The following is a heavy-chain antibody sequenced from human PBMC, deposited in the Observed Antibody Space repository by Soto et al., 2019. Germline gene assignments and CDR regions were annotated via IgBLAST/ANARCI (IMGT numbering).Heavy chain of an antibody. J-gene: IGHJ3*01. V-gene: IGHV3-7*05. Sequence: DVQLVESGGGLVQPGGSLRLSCAASGFTFSSYWMSWVRQAPGKGLEWVDNIKQDGMDKYYVDSVKDRFTISRDNATNSLYLQMNSLRAEDTAVYYCASIKSLAALQWGQGTMVSVSS. CDR2: IKQDGMDK. CDR3: ASIKSLAALQ. CDR1: GFTFSSYW. D-gene: IGHD6-13*01.